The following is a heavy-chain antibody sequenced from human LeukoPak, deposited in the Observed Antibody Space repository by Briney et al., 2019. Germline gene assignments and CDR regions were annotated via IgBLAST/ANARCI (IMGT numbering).Heavy chain of an antibody. J-gene: IGHJ4*02. V-gene: IGHV3-30*18. D-gene: IGHD3-9*01. CDR1: GFSFSTYD. Sequence: QPGGSLRLSCAASGFSFSTYDMHWVRQAPGKGREWVAVISSDGSHKYWADSVKGRFTISRDNSKNTVYLQMNSLRAEDTAVYYCAKGSIDWYYFDYWGQGTLVTVSS. CDR2: ISSDGSHK. CDR3: AKGSIDWYYFDY.